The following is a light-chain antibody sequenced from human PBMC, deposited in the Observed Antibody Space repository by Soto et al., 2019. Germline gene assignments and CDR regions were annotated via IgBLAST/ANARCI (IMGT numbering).Light chain of an antibody. V-gene: IGKV3-11*01. CDR1: QSVDRY. CDR3: QQRDNGLT. Sequence: EIVLTQSPATLSLSPGERATLSCMASQSVDRYLAWYQQKPGQAPRLLIFDASNRATGIPARFSGSGSGTDFTLTISSLESEDFAVYYCQQRDNGLTFGGGTKVEMK. J-gene: IGKJ4*01. CDR2: DAS.